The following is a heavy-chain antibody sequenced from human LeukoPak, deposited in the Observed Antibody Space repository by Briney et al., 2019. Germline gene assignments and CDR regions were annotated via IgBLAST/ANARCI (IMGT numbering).Heavy chain of an antibody. Sequence: GGSLRLSCAASGFTVSSNYMSWVRQAPGKGLEWVSVIYSGGSTYYADSVKGRFTISRDNSKNTLYLQMNSLRAEDTAVYYCASSQTWIQLWALWGQGTMVTVSS. J-gene: IGHJ3*01. CDR1: GFTVSSNY. CDR2: IYSGGST. D-gene: IGHD5-18*01. V-gene: IGHV3-66*01. CDR3: ASSQTWIQLWAL.